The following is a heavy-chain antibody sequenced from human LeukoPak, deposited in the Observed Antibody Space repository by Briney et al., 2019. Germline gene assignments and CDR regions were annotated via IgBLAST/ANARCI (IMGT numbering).Heavy chain of an antibody. CDR3: ARELPYYDFWSGYYPGGFDY. CDR1: GFTFSSYA. CDR2: ISYDGSNK. V-gene: IGHV3-30-3*01. J-gene: IGHJ4*02. D-gene: IGHD3-3*01. Sequence: GRSLRLSCAASGFTFSSYAMHWVRQAPGKGLEWVAVISYDGSNKYYADSVKGRFTISRDNSKNTLYLQMNSLRAEDTAVYYCARELPYYDFWSGYYPGGFDYWGQGTLVTVSS.